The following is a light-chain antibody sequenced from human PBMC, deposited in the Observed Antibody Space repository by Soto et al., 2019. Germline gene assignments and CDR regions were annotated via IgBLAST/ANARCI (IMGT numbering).Light chain of an antibody. CDR2: GAS. CDR3: QQFGSSPT. J-gene: IGKJ1*01. CDR1: QSVSSTN. V-gene: IGKV3-20*01. Sequence: EIVLTQSPGTLSLSPGERATLSCRASQSVSSTNLAWYQQRPGQAPRLLIYGASSRATGIPDRFSGSGSGTDFTLTISRLEPEDFALYYCQQFGSSPTFDQGTKVEIK.